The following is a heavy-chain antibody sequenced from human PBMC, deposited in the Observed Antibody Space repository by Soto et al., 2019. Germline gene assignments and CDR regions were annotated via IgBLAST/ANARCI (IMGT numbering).Heavy chain of an antibody. CDR3: ATDQMFTFFGEGGPGRYWFDP. Sequence: SSVKVSCKASGGTFSSYAISWVRQAPGQGLEWMGGINPNSGGTNYAQKFQGRVTMTRDTSISTAYMELSRMRSDDTAVYYCATDQMFTFFGEGGPGRYWFDPWGQGTLVTVSS. J-gene: IGHJ5*02. V-gene: IGHV1-2*02. CDR2: INPNSGGT. D-gene: IGHD3-3*01. CDR1: GGTFSSYA.